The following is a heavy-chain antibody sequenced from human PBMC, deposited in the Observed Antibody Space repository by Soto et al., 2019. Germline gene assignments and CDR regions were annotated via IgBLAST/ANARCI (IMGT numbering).Heavy chain of an antibody. J-gene: IGHJ4*02. CDR1: GFTVSSNY. Sequence: GGSLRLSFAASGFTVSSNYMSWSRQAPGKGLEWVSVIYSGGSTYYADSVKGRFTISRDNSKNTLYLQMNSLSAEDTAVYYCASRIAEAGPIDDWGQGTLVTVSS. CDR2: IYSGGST. CDR3: ASRIAEAGPIDD. D-gene: IGHD6-13*01. V-gene: IGHV3-53*01.